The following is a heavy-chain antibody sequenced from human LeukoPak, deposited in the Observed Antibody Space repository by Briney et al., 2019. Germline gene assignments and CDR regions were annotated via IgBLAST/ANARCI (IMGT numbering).Heavy chain of an antibody. CDR2: IYYSGST. J-gene: IGHJ5*02. CDR1: GGSISSYY. Sequence: SETLSLTCTVSGGSISSYYWSWIRQPPGKGLEWIGYIYYSGSTNYNPSLKSRVTISVDTSKNQFSLKLSSVTAADTAVYYCARDKDYYDSSGYYNWFDPWGQGTLVTVSS. CDR3: ARDKDYYDSSGYYNWFDP. D-gene: IGHD3-22*01. V-gene: IGHV4-59*01.